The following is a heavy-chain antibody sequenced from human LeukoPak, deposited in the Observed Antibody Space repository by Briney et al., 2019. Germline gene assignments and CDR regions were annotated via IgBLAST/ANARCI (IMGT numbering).Heavy chain of an antibody. V-gene: IGHV4-59*01. D-gene: IGHD3-9*01. CDR1: GGSISSYY. CDR2: IYYSGST. Sequence: PSETLSLTCTVSGGSISSYYWSWIRQPPGKGLEWIGFIYYSGSTNYNPSLKSRVTISVDTSKNQFSLKLTSVTPADTAVYYCTRIRRAGRDLTGLDDYWGQGTLVTVSS. CDR3: TRIRRAGRDLTGLDDY. J-gene: IGHJ4*02.